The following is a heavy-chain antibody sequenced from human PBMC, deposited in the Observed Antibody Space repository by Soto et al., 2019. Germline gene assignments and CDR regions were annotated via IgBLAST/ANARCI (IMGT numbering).Heavy chain of an antibody. CDR1: GYTLTELS. D-gene: IGHD1-7*01. CDR2: FDPEDGET. V-gene: IGHV1-24*01. CDR3: ATDEFPFNWNYVYNY. J-gene: IGHJ4*02. Sequence: GASVKVSCKVSGYTLTELSMHWVRQAPGKGLEWMGGFDPEDGETIYAQKFQGRVTMTEDTSTDTAYMELNSLRSEDTAVYYCATDEFPFNWNYVYNYWGQGTLVTVSS.